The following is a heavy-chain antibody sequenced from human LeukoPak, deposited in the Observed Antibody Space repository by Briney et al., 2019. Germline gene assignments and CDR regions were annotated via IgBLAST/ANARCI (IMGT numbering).Heavy chain of an antibody. CDR3: ARVGVTHYYYYGMDV. Sequence: PSETLSLTCTVSGDSISSYYWSWIRQPPGKGLDGIGYIYYSGSTNYNPSLKSRVTISVDTSKNQFSLKLSSVIAADTAVYYCARVGVTHYYYYGMDVWGQGTTVTVSS. D-gene: IGHD3-16*01. CDR1: GDSISSYY. J-gene: IGHJ6*02. V-gene: IGHV4-59*13. CDR2: IYYSGST.